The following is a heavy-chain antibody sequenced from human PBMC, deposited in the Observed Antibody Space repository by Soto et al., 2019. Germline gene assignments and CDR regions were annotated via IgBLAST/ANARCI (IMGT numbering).Heavy chain of an antibody. CDR2: IYYSGST. CDR3: ARTVPAAGYAKFDY. D-gene: IGHD6-13*01. V-gene: IGHV4-39*07. CDR1: GGSISSNNYY. Sequence: SETLSLTCTVSGGSISSNNYYWGWIRQPPGKGLEWIGSIYYSGSTYYNPSLKSRLTIFLDTPKNQFSLKLNSVTAADTAVYYCARTVPAAGYAKFDYWGQGTLVTVSS. J-gene: IGHJ4*02.